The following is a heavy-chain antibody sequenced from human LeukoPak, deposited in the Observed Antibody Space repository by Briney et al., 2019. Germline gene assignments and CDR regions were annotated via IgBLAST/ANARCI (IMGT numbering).Heavy chain of an antibody. J-gene: IGHJ5*02. CDR1: GGTFSSYA. Sequence: ASVKVSCKASGGTFSSYAISWVRQAPGQGLEWMGGIIPIFGTANYAQKFQGRVTITADKSTSTAYMELSSPRSEDTAVYYCARDRPGRYCSTTSCFTASPFAPWGQGTLVTVSS. CDR3: ARDRPGRYCSTTSCFTASPFAP. V-gene: IGHV1-69*06. CDR2: IIPIFGTA. D-gene: IGHD2-2*02.